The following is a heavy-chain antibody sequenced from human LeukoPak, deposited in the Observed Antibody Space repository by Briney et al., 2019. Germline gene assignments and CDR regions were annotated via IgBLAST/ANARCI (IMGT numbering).Heavy chain of an antibody. CDR3: ARGEGSGSYLGY. Sequence: GGSLRLSCAASGFTFSSYSMNWVRQAPGKGLEWVSSISSSSSYIYYADSVKGRFTISRDNAKNSLYLQMNSLRAEDTAVYYCARGEGSGSYLGYWGQGTLVTVSS. J-gene: IGHJ4*02. CDR2: ISSSSSYI. D-gene: IGHD3-10*01. CDR1: GFTFSSYS. V-gene: IGHV3-21*01.